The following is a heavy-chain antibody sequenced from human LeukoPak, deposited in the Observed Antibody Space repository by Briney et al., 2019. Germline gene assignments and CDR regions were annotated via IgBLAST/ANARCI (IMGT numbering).Heavy chain of an antibody. D-gene: IGHD1-26*01. CDR3: ARDPYSGRYGDYYYYMDV. CDR2: ITSSSSYI. J-gene: IGHJ6*03. V-gene: IGHV3-21*01. Sequence: PGGSLRLSCAASGFTFSSYNINWVRQAPGKGLEWVSSITSSSSYIYYADSVKGRFTISRDNAKNSLYLQINSLRAEDTAVYYCARDPYSGRYGDYYYYMDVWGKGTTVTISS. CDR1: GFTFSSYN.